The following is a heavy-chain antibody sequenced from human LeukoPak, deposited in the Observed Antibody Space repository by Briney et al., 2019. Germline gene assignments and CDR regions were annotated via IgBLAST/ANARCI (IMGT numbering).Heavy chain of an antibody. Sequence: GGSLRLSCAASGLPFSSYAMHWVRQAPGKGLEWVALISYDGSNEHYADSVKGRFTISRDNSKNTLYLQVNSLRAEDTAVYYCAKLKFSCIGNNCYSPDYWGQGTLVNVSS. CDR2: ISYDGSNE. CDR1: GLPFSSYA. J-gene: IGHJ4*02. CDR3: AKLKFSCIGNNCYSPDY. V-gene: IGHV3-30*18. D-gene: IGHD2-15*01.